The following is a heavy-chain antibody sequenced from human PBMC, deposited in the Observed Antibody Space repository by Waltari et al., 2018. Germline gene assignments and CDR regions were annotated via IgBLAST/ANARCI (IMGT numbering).Heavy chain of an antibody. CDR2: IYHDGTT. J-gene: IGHJ5*02. D-gene: IGHD2-2*03. CDR3: ARQTLGYCTSAACRRLET. V-gene: IGHV4-38-2*01. CDR1: GYFINTGFF. Sequence: QVQLQESGPGLVRPSETLSLTCDVSGYFINTGFFWGWIRQPPGKGLEWSGNIYHDGTTYYNPSLKHRLMISLDTSQNQFSLRLTFVDVADTAVYYCARQTLGYCTSAACRRLETWGQGILVTVSS.